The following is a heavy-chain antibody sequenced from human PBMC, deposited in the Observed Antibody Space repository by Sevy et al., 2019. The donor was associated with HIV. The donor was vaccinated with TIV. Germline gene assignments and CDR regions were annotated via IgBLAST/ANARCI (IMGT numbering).Heavy chain of an antibody. V-gene: IGHV3-33*01. CDR1: GFTFSSYG. CDR3: ARDPQTGYYRNNWFDP. Sequence: GGSLRLSCAASGFTFSSYGMHWVRQAPGKGLEWVAVIWYDGSNKYYADSVKGRFTISRDNSKNTLYLQMNSLRAEETAVYYCARDPQTGYYRNNWFDPWGQGTLVTVSS. D-gene: IGHD3-9*01. CDR2: IWYDGSNK. J-gene: IGHJ5*02.